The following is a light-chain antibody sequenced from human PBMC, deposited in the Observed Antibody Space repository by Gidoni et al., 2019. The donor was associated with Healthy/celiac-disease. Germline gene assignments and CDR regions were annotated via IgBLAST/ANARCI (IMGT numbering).Light chain of an antibody. V-gene: IGLV3-9*01. J-gene: IGLJ1*01. CDR1: NIGSKN. Sequence: SYELTQPLSVSVPLGQTARSTCGGNNIGSKNVHWYQQTPGQAPVLVIDRDRNRPSGFPERFSGSNSGNTATLPISSAQAGDEADYYCQVWDSSTSFVFGTGTKVTVL. CDR3: QVWDSSTSFV. CDR2: RDR.